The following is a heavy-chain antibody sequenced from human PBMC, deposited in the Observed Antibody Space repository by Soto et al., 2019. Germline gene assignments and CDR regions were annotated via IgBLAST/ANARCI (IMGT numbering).Heavy chain of an antibody. D-gene: IGHD2-15*01. V-gene: IGHV1-2*04. CDR3: ARGGYCSGGSCYSSPTDY. Sequence: QVQLVQSGAEVKKPGASVKVSCKASGYTFTGYYMHWVRQAPGQGLEWMGWINPNSGGTNYAQKFKGWVTMTRDTSISTAYMELSRLRSDDTAVYYCARGGYCSGGSCYSSPTDYWGQGTLVTVSS. CDR1: GYTFTGYY. J-gene: IGHJ4*02. CDR2: INPNSGGT.